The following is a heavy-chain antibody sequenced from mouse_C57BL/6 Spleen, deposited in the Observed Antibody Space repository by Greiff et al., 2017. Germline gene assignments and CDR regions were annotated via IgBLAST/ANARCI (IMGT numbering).Heavy chain of an antibody. CDR3: ARGPYYYGSNYWYFDV. J-gene: IGHJ1*03. CDR1: GFTFSDYG. Sequence: DVKLVESGGGLVKPGGSLKLSCAASGFTFSDYGMHWVRQAPEKGLEWVAYISSGSSTIYYADTVKGRFTISRDNAKNTLFLQMTSLRSEDTAMYFCARGPYYYGSNYWYFDVWGTGTTVTVSS. CDR2: ISSGSSTI. V-gene: IGHV5-17*01. D-gene: IGHD1-1*01.